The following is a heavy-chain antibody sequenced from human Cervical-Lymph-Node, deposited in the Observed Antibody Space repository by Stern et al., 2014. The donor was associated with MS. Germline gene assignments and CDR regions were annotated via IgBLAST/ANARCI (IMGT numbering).Heavy chain of an antibody. V-gene: IGHV1-69*01. CDR3: VRDQGGIVDS. Sequence: VQLVQSGAEVKKPGSSMKVSCKASGGTFSSIEISWVRQAPGQGLEWLGGIIPLFGTTNYAPKVQGRVTVIADESTNTVNMELSSLRSEDTAVYYCVRDQGGIVDSWGQGTLVTVSS. CDR1: GGTFSSIE. J-gene: IGHJ5*01. CDR2: IIPLFGTT. D-gene: IGHD1-26*01.